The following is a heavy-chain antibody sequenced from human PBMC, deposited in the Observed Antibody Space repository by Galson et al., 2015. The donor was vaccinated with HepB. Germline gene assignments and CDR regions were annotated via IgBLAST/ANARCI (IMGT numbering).Heavy chain of an antibody. Sequence: SVKVSCKVIGDSLNAVAIHWVRQTPTKGLGWVGGYDPEEGETVSAEEFQGRVTMTEDTTTDTAYIELSSLKSEDTALFYCATDTDGGSYSYGMDVWGQGTTVTVSS. CDR3: ATDTDGGSYSYGMDV. J-gene: IGHJ6*02. CDR2: YDPEEGET. CDR1: GDSLNAVA. V-gene: IGHV1-24*01. D-gene: IGHD4-23*01.